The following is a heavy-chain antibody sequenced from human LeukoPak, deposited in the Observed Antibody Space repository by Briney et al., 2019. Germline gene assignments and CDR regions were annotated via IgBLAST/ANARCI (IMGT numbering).Heavy chain of an antibody. J-gene: IGHJ6*02. Sequence: PGGSLRLSCAASGFTSSSYEMNWVRQAPGKGLEWGSYISSSGSTIYYADSVKGRFTISRDNAKNSLYLQMNSLRAEDKAVYYCARDLQYYDILTGYPFYYYYYGMDVWGQGTTVTVSS. CDR3: ARDLQYYDILTGYPFYYYYYGMDV. V-gene: IGHV3-48*03. CDR2: ISSSGSTI. D-gene: IGHD3-9*01. CDR1: GFTSSSYE.